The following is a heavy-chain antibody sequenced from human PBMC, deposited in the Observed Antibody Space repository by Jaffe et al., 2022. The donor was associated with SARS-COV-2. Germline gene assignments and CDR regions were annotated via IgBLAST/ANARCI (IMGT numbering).Heavy chain of an antibody. J-gene: IGHJ5*02. CDR2: ISYSGTT. CDR3: ARSRWFGVKYNWFDP. D-gene: IGHD3-10*01. Sequence: QLQLQESGPGRVKTSETLSLTCTVSGDSISSRLYYWGWIRQPPGKGLEWIGSISYSGTTYYSPSLKSRVTISVDTPKNQFSLQLFSVTAADTAVYYCARSRWFGVKYNWFDPWGQGTLVTVAS. V-gene: IGHV4-39*01. CDR1: GDSISSRLYY.